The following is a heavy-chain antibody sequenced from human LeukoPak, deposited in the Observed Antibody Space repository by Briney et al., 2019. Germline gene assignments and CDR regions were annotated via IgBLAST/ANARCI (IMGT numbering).Heavy chain of an antibody. CDR2: IYGGGST. V-gene: IGHV3-53*01. CDR1: GFTVSSNY. Sequence: GGSLRLSCAASGFTVSSNYMSWVRQAPGKGLEWVSVIYGGGSTYYADSVKGRFSISRDTSKNAVHLQMNSLRAEDTAVYYCARAQFYHDSSTYGPDYWGQGTLVTVSS. J-gene: IGHJ4*02. D-gene: IGHD3-22*01. CDR3: ARAQFYHDSSTYGPDY.